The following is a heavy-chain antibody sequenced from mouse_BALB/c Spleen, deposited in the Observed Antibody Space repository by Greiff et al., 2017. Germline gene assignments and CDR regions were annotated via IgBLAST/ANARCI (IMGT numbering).Heavy chain of an antibody. CDR1: GYTFTDYN. J-gene: IGHJ1*01. D-gene: IGHD1-2*01. Sequence: EVKLEESGPELVKPGASVKIPCKASGYTFTDYNMDWVKQSHGKSLEWIGDINPNNGGTIYNQKFKGKATLTVDKSSSTAYMELRSLTSEDTAVYYCARGYYGPYWYFDVWGAGTTVTVSS. CDR3: ARGYYGPYWYFDV. V-gene: IGHV1-18*01. CDR2: INPNNGGT.